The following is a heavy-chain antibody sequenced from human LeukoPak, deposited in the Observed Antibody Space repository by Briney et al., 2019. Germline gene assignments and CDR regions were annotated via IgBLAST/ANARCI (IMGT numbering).Heavy chain of an antibody. D-gene: IGHD3-16*01. CDR1: GGSISSSSYY. V-gene: IGHV4-39*01. CDR3: ALGEHNDGIWFDP. J-gene: IGHJ5*02. Sequence: SETLSLTCTVSGGSISSSSYYWGWIRQPPGKGLEWIGSIYYSGSTYYNPSLKSRVTIPVDTSKNQFSLKLSSVTAADTAVYYCALGEHNDGIWFDPWGQGTLVTVSS. CDR2: IYYSGST.